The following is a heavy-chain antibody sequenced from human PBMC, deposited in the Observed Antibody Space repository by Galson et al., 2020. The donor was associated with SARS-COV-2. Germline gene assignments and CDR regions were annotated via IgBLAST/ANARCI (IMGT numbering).Heavy chain of an antibody. Sequence: GESLKISCAASGFNFSNYWMSWVRQAPGKGLEWVANIKSDGSDKHYVDSVKGRFTISRDNAENLLYLQMDNLRADDTALYYCARDFGSSSEVFDYWSQGTLVTVSS. D-gene: IGHD2-15*01. CDR2: IKSDGSDK. CDR1: GFNFSNYW. CDR3: ARDFGSSSEVFDY. J-gene: IGHJ4*02. V-gene: IGHV3-7*03.